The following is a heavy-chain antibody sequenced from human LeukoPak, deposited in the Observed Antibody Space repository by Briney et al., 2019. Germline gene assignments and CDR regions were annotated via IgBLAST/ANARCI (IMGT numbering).Heavy chain of an antibody. Sequence: GGSLRLSCAASGFTFSDYDMSWIRQAPGKGLEWVSYISSSGSTIYYADSVKGRFTISRDNAKNSLYLQMNSLRAEDTAVYYGARVREGYYDSSGYPDYWGQGTLVTVSS. CDR1: GFTFSDYD. CDR3: ARVREGYYDSSGYPDY. CDR2: ISSSGSTI. J-gene: IGHJ4*02. D-gene: IGHD3-22*01. V-gene: IGHV3-11*01.